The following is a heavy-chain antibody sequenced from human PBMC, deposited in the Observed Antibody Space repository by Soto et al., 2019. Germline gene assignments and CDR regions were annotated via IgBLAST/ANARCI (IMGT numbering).Heavy chain of an antibody. CDR2: INPNSGGT. D-gene: IGHD6-6*01. CDR1: GYTFTGYY. CDR3: ARDRGAVSSSSSDLDY. J-gene: IGHJ4*02. Sequence: ASVKVSCKASGYTFTGYYMHWVRQAPGQGLEWMGWINPNSGGTNYAQKFQGWVTMTRDTSISTAYMELSRLRSDDTAVYYCARDRGAVSSSSSDLDYWGQGTLVTV. V-gene: IGHV1-2*04.